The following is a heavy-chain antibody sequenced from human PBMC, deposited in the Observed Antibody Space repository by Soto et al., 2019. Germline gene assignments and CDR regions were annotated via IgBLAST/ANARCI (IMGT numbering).Heavy chain of an antibody. Sequence: GASVKVSCKPSGFTFSGFYLHWVRQAPGQGLEWMGRIKPNTDDTGYAQKFQGRVTLTWDTSSSAGYMDLSRLRSDDTAVYYRARSPYSLEGDGQHYYYGMDLWGLGTTVTVSS. CDR1: GFTFSGFY. CDR3: ARSPYSLEGDGQHYYYGMDL. D-gene: IGHD2-15*01. V-gene: IGHV1-2*06. J-gene: IGHJ6*02. CDR2: IKPNTDDT.